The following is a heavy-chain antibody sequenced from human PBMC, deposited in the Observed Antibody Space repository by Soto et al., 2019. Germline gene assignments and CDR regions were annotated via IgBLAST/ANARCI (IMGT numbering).Heavy chain of an antibody. V-gene: IGHV4-59*01. D-gene: IGHD3-10*01. J-gene: IGHJ4*02. CDR3: ARDGYDGSGSPYPAY. Sequence: SETLSLTCTVSGGSMSEYFWSWVRQSPGEGLEWIGYIYYLGSTDYNPSLKSRVTMSVDTSKRQFSLKLSSVTAADTAIYYCARDGYDGSGSPYPAYWGPGIQVT. CDR1: GGSMSEYF. CDR2: IYYLGST.